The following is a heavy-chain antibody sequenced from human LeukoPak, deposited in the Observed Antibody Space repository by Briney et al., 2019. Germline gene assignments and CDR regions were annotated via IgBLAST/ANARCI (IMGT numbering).Heavy chain of an antibody. J-gene: IGHJ3*01. CDR2: IIPILGTT. D-gene: IGHD3-16*02. V-gene: IGHV1-69*13. CDR3: ARARGTYRSSDAFDF. Sequence: AASVKVSCTASGGTFSRYAVGWVRQAPGQGLEWMGGIIPILGTTNLAQKFQGRVTINADESTSTAYMELSSLTSEDTAVYYCARARGTYRSSDAFDFWGQGTMVTVSS. CDR1: GGTFSRYA.